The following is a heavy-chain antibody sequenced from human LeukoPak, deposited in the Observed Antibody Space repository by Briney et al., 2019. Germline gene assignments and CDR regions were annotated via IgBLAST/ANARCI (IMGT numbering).Heavy chain of an antibody. CDR2: IYYSGST. CDR1: GGSISSYY. CDR3: ARGRPDAYYYYGMDV. Sequence: PSETLSLTCTVSGGSISSYYWSWIRQPPGKGLEWIGYIYYSGSTNYNPSLKSRVTISVDTSKNQFSLKLSSVTAADTAVYYCARGRPDAYYYYGMDVWGQGTTVTVSS. V-gene: IGHV4-59*01. J-gene: IGHJ6*02.